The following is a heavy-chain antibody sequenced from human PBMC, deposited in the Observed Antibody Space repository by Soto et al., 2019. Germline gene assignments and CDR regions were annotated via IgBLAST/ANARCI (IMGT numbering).Heavy chain of an antibody. Sequence: GESLKISFKGSGYTFIDYWIGWVRQVPGKGLEWMGSIYPGDFDIKYGPSFQGQVTISADKSITTVYLKWSSLKASDTGIYYCARALGREYYDRRSWYSAYCGQGTQVTVSS. CDR1: GYTFIDYW. CDR2: IYPGDFDI. V-gene: IGHV5-51*01. J-gene: IGHJ4*02. D-gene: IGHD3-16*01. CDR3: ARALGREYYDRRSWYSAY.